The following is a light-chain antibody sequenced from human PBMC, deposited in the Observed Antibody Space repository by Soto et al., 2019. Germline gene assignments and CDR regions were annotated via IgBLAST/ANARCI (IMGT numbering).Light chain of an antibody. V-gene: IGKV3-20*01. CDR2: GTS. CDR1: QTISSSY. CDR3: QQYGSWT. J-gene: IGKJ1*01. Sequence: EIVLTQSPGTLSVSPGERATLSCRASQTISSSYLAWYRQKPGQAPSLLIYGTSSRATSIPDRFSGRGSGTDFTLTISRLEPEDSAIYCCQQYGSWTFGQGTKVEIK.